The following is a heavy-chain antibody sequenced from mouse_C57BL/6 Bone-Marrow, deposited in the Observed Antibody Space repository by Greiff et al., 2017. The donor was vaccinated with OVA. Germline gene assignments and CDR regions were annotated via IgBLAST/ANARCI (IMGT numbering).Heavy chain of an antibody. J-gene: IGHJ3*01. CDR2: IYPRSGNT. Sequence: VQLQQSGAELARPGASVKLSCKASGYTFTSYGISWVKQSTGQGLEWIGEIYPRSGNTYYNEKFKGKATLTADKSSSTAYMELRSLTSEDSAVYFCARGGQLRLRGFAYWGQGTLVTVSA. D-gene: IGHD3-2*02. CDR3: ARGGQLRLRGFAY. CDR1: GYTFTSYG. V-gene: IGHV1-81*01.